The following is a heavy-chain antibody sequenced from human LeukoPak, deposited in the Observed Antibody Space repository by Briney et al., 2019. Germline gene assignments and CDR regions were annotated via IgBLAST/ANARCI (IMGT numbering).Heavy chain of an antibody. Sequence: TETLSLTCTVSGGSISSYYWSWIRQPPGKGLEWIGYIYYSRSTNYNPSLKSRVTISVDTSKNQFSLKLSSVTAADTAVYYCARRFGELSLDAFDIWGQGTMVTVSS. CDR2: IYYSRST. CDR1: GGSISSYY. J-gene: IGHJ3*02. CDR3: ARRFGELSLDAFDI. V-gene: IGHV4-59*08. D-gene: IGHD3-10*01.